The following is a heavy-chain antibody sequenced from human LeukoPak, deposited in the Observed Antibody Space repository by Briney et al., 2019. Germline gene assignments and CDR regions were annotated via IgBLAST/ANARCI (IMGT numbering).Heavy chain of an antibody. D-gene: IGHD2-15*01. Sequence: GGSLRLSCAASGFTFSIYWMSWVRQAPGKGLGWVAVISYDGSNKYYADSVKGRFTISRDNSKNTLYLLMNSLRAEDTAVYYCARDHRIVAGHYYYGMDVWGQGTTVTVSS. CDR2: ISYDGSNK. J-gene: IGHJ6*02. CDR3: ARDHRIVAGHYYYGMDV. V-gene: IGHV3-30-3*01. CDR1: GFTFSIYW.